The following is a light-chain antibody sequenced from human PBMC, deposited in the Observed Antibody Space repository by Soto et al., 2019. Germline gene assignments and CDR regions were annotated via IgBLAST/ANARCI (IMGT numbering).Light chain of an antibody. CDR1: QSVDSH. Sequence: EIVLTQSPASLSLYPGERATLSYRASQSVDSHLVWYQQKPGQAPRLLIFAASNRATGIPVTFSGSGSGTDFTLAITRLDADDFAVYYCQQRSDWPITFGQGTRLEIK. CDR3: QQRSDWPIT. CDR2: AAS. V-gene: IGKV3-11*01. J-gene: IGKJ5*01.